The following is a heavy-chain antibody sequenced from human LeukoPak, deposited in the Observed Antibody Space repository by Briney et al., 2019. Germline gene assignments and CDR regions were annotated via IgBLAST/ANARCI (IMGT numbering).Heavy chain of an antibody. D-gene: IGHD5-12*01. J-gene: IGHJ4*02. CDR3: TREYSGLFDY. V-gene: IGHV3-49*03. CDR1: GFTFGDYA. Sequence: GGSLRLSCTVSGFTFGDYAMSWFRQAPGKGLEWVAFIKSNSYGGTTEYAASVKGRFTISRDDSKSIAYLQMNSLKTEDTAVYYCTREYSGLFDYWGQGTLVTVSS. CDR2: IKSNSYGGTT.